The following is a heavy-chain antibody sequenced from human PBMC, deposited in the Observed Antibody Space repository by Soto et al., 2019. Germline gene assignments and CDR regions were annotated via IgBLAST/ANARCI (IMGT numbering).Heavy chain of an antibody. J-gene: IGHJ6*02. V-gene: IGHV4-39*07. Sequence: PSETLSITCTVSGGSISSGSSYWGWIRQPPGKGQEWIGSIYYLGNTYYNPSLGGRVSISVDTSKNQFSLKLTSVAAADTAVYYCARWDTMVRGVAYYYGMDVWGQGATVTVSS. CDR1: GGSISSGSSY. D-gene: IGHD3-10*01. CDR3: ARWDTMVRGVAYYYGMDV. CDR2: IYYLGNT.